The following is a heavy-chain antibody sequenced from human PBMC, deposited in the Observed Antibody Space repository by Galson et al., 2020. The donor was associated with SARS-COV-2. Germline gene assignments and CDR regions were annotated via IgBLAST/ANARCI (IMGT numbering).Heavy chain of an antibody. Sequence: ASETLSLTCTVSGGSISSDYYWSWIRQSPGKGLEWIGYIYYSGSTYYNPSLKSRVTISIDTSKNQFSLKLSSVTAADTAVYYCARWRAGYLYYYGMDVWGQGTTVTVSS. CDR1: GGSISSDYY. V-gene: IGHV4-30-4*01. D-gene: IGHD5-12*01. CDR2: IYYSGST. J-gene: IGHJ6*02. CDR3: ARWRAGYLYYYGMDV.